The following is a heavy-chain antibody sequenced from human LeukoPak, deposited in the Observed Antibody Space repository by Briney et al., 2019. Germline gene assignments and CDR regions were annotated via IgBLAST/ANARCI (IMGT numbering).Heavy chain of an antibody. CDR3: AKEKYSSSSGGYYFDY. Sequence: PGGSLRLSCAASEITFSSYAMHWVRQAPGKGLEWVAVISYDGSNEYYADSVKGRFTISRDNSKYTLYLQMNSLRAEDTAVYYCAKEKYSSSSGGYYFDYWGQGTLVTVSS. CDR1: EITFSSYA. D-gene: IGHD6-6*01. J-gene: IGHJ4*02. V-gene: IGHV3-30-3*01. CDR2: ISYDGSNE.